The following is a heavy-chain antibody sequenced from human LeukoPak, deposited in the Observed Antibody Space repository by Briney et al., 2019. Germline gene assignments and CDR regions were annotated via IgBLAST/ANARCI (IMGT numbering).Heavy chain of an antibody. J-gene: IGHJ4*02. D-gene: IGHD6-13*01. CDR2: IYTSGST. Sequence: SQTLSLTCTVSGGSISSGSYYWSWIRQPAGKGLEWIGRIYTSGSTNYNPSLKSRVTISVDTSKNQFSLKLSSVTAADTAVYYCARVSYSSSCDYWGQGTLVTVSS. V-gene: IGHV4-61*02. CDR1: GGSISSGSYY. CDR3: ARVSYSSSCDY.